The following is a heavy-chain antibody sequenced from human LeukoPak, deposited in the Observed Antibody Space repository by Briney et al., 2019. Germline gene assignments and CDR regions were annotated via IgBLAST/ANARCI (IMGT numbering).Heavy chain of an antibody. CDR2: IYYSGST. D-gene: IGHD6-6*01. J-gene: IGHJ4*02. Sequence: PSETLSLTCTVSGGSISSYYWSWIRQPPGKGLEWIGYIYYSGSTNYNPSLKSRVTTSVDTSKNQFSLKLSSVTAADTAVYYCARTLSEYSSSSLGYWGQGTLVTVSS. CDR3: ARTLSEYSSSSLGY. CDR1: GGSISSYY. V-gene: IGHV4-59*01.